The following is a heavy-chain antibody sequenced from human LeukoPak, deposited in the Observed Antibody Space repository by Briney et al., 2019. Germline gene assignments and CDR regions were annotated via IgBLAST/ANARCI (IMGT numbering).Heavy chain of an antibody. V-gene: IGHV4-59*01. CDR1: GGSFSGYY. D-gene: IGHD3-10*01. Sequence: SETLSLTCAVYGGSFSGYYWSWIRQPPGKGLEWIGYILYTGSTNYNPSLKSRVTISLDTSKNQFSLKLNSVTAADTAVYYCARQERFYGSGTYYPNWGQGALVTVSS. CDR2: ILYTGST. CDR3: ARQERFYGSGTYYPN. J-gene: IGHJ4*02.